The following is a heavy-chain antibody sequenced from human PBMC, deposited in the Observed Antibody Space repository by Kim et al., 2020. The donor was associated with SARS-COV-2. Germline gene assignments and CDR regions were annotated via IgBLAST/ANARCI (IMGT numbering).Heavy chain of an antibody. Sequence: KFCAASVKGRFTVSRDNSKNALYLQMRSLRAEDTAVYYCARSRLAHFDYWGQGTLVTVSS. CDR2: K. V-gene: IGHV3-33*01. D-gene: IGHD2-2*01. CDR3: ARSRLAHFDY. J-gene: IGHJ4*02.